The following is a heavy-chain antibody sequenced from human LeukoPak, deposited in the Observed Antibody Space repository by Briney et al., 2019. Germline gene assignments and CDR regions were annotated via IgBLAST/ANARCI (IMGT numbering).Heavy chain of an antibody. D-gene: IGHD5-18*01. V-gene: IGHV3-7*04. CDR1: GFTFGSYW. J-gene: IGHJ6*03. CDR2: IKQDGSEK. CDR3: ARGRVQLSYLSHYYYYYMDV. Sequence: PGGSLRLSCAASGFTFGSYWMSWVRQAPGKGLEWVANIKQDGSEKYYVDSVKGRFTISRDNAKNSLYLQMNSLRAEDTAVYYCARGRVQLSYLSHYYYYYMDVWGKGTTVTVSS.